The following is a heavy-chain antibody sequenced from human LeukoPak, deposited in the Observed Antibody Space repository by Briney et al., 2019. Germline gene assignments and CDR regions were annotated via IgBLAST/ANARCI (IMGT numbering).Heavy chain of an antibody. CDR1: GGTFSSYA. J-gene: IGHJ4*02. D-gene: IGHD4-17*01. Sequence: ASVTVSCKASGGTFSSYAISWVRQAPGQGLEWMGGIIPIFGTANYAQKFQGRVTMTRDTSTSTVYMELSSLRSEDTAVYYCARVSYGDYYGYWGQGTLVTVSS. V-gene: IGHV1-69*05. CDR2: IIPIFGTA. CDR3: ARVSYGDYYGY.